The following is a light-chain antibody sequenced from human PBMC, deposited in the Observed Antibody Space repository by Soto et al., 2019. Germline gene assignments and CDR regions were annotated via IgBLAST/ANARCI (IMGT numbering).Light chain of an antibody. Sequence: EIVMTQSPATLSVSPGERATLSCRASQSVSSNLAWYQQKPGQAPRLLIFGASNRATGIPARFSGSGSGTEFTLTISSLQSEDFAVYYCQQYHNWPPLTFGGGTEVEIK. CDR3: QQYHNWPPLT. J-gene: IGKJ4*01. V-gene: IGKV3-15*01. CDR1: QSVSSN. CDR2: GAS.